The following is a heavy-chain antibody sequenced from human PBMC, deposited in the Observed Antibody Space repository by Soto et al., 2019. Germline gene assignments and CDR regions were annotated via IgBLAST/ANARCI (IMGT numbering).Heavy chain of an antibody. J-gene: IGHJ4*02. V-gene: IGHV3-33*01. CDR3: ARQGWELLNPTTYYFDY. CDR1: GFTFSSYG. Sequence: TGGSLRLSCAASGFTFSSYGMHWVRQAPGKGLEWVAVIWYDGSNKYYADSVKGRFTISRDNSKNTLYLQMNSLRAEDTAVYYCARQGWELLNPTTYYFDYWGQGTLVTVSS. D-gene: IGHD1-26*01. CDR2: IWYDGSNK.